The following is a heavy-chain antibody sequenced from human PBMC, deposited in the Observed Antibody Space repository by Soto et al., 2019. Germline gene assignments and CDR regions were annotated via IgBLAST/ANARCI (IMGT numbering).Heavy chain of an antibody. Sequence: QVQLVESGGGLVKPGGSLRLSCAASGFTFSDYYMSWIRQAPGKGLEWVSYISSSGSTIYYADSVKGRFTISRDNAKNSLELQLNGLRAEDTAVDYCARDRGPYGDYGVGFDYWGQGTLVTVSS. V-gene: IGHV3-11*01. D-gene: IGHD4-17*01. CDR1: GFTFSDYY. CDR2: ISSSGSTI. CDR3: ARDRGPYGDYGVGFDY. J-gene: IGHJ4*02.